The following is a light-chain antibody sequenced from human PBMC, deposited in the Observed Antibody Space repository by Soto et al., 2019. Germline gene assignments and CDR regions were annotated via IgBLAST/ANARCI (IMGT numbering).Light chain of an antibody. Sequence: QSVLTQPASASGTAGERVTISCSGSSSNIGSYAVNWYQQLPGTAPKLLIYTNNRRPSGVPDRFSGFKSGTSASLAISGLQSGDEADYYCATWDDSLHGVVFGGGTQLTV. CDR3: ATWDDSLHGVV. CDR2: TNN. V-gene: IGLV1-44*01. J-gene: IGLJ2*01. CDR1: SSNIGSYA.